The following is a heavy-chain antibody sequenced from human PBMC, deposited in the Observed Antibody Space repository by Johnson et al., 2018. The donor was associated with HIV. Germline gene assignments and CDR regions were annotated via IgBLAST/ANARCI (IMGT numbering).Heavy chain of an antibody. CDR1: GFTVSSNY. Sequence: VQVVESGGGLIQPGGSLRLSCAASGFTVSSNYMSWVRQAPGKGLEWVAFIRYDGSNKYYADSVKGRFTISRDNSKNTLYLQMNSLRAEDTAVYYCARAGGYSSSWNAFDIWGQGTMVTVSS. V-gene: IGHV3-30*02. CDR3: ARAGGYSSSWNAFDI. CDR2: IRYDGSNK. D-gene: IGHD6-13*01. J-gene: IGHJ3*02.